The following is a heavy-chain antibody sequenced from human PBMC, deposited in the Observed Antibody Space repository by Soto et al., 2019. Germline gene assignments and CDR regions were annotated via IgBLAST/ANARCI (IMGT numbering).Heavy chain of an antibody. V-gene: IGHV4-59*01. CDR2: IYYSGST. CDR1: GGSIRSYY. D-gene: IGHD5-18*01. Sequence: ATLSLTCTVSGGSIRSYYWSWIRQPPGKGLEWIGYIYYSGSTDYNPSLKSRVTISVDTSKNQFSLKLRSVTAADTAVYYCARDSYNFDDWGQGILVTVSS. CDR3: ARDSYNFDD. J-gene: IGHJ4*02.